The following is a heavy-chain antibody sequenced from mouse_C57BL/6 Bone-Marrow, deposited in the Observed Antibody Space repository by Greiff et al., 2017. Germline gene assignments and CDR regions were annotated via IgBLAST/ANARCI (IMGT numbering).Heavy chain of an antibody. D-gene: IGHD2-4*01. CDR2: IYPRSGNT. Sequence: VKLVESGAELARPGASVKLSCKASGYTFTSYGISWVKQRPGQGLEWIGEIYPRSGNTYYNEKFKGKATLTADKSSSTAYMELRSLTSEDSAVYSGARGRRYDYDPSWFAYWGQGTLVTVSA. CDR3: ARGRRYDYDPSWFAY. CDR1: GYTFTSYG. V-gene: IGHV1-81*01. J-gene: IGHJ3*01.